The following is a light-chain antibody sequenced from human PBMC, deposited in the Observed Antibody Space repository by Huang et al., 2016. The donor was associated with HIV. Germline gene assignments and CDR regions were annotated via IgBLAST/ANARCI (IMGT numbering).Light chain of an antibody. CDR2: DAS. CDR3: QQSYSTPRT. CDR1: QSISSY. J-gene: IGKJ1*01. V-gene: IGKV1-39*01. Sequence: DIQMTQSPSSLSASVGDRVTTTCRASQSISSYLNWYQQKPGKAPKLLIYDASSLQSGVRARVSGSGSGTDFTLTISSLQPEDFATYYCQQSYSTPRTFGQGTKVEIK.